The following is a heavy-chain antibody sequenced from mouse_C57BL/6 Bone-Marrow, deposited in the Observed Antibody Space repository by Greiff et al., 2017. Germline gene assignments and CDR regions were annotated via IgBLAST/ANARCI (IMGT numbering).Heavy chain of an antibody. D-gene: IGHD1-1*01. Sequence: VQLQQSGAELARPGASVKLSCKASGYTFTSYGISWVKQRTGQGLEWIGEIYPRSGNTYYNEKFKGKATLTADNSSSTAYMGLRSLTSEDSAVYFCARGSGLTTVVAGAMDYWGQGTSVTVSS. CDR1: GYTFTSYG. J-gene: IGHJ4*01. CDR3: ARGSGLTTVVAGAMDY. V-gene: IGHV1-81*01. CDR2: IYPRSGNT.